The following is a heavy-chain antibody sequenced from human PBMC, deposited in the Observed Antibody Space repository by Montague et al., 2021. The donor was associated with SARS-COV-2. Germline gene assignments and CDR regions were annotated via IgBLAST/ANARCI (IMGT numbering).Heavy chain of an antibody. CDR2: ISTSGYTT. V-gene: IGHV3-48*03. Sequence: SLRLSCAASGFTFSNFDMNWVCQAPGKGPEWVSYISTSGYTTSYAGPVKGRFTISRDNGKNSLYLQMNSLRVEDTAVYYCTRDYRSIVGDGLDIWGQGTKVTVSS. J-gene: IGHJ3*02. D-gene: IGHD3-16*02. CDR1: GFTFSNFD. CDR3: TRDYRSIVGDGLDI.